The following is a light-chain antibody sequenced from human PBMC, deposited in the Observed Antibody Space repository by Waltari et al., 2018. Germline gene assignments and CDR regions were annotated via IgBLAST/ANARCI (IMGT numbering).Light chain of an antibody. CDR2: KGS. J-gene: IGKJ1*01. CDR1: QSLVHSDGNIY. CDR3: MQGTHWPPWT. Sequence: DVVLTQSPLSLPVTLGPPASISCSSSQSLVHSDGNIYLNWFQQRPGQSPRRLIYKGSNRDSGVPDRFSGSGSGTDFTLKISRVEAEDVGVYYCMQGTHWPPWTFGQGTKVEIK. V-gene: IGKV2-30*02.